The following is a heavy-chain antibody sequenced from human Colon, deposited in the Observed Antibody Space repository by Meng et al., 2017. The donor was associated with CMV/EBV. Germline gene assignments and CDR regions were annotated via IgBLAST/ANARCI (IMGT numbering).Heavy chain of an antibody. CDR2: IYWDDDK. J-gene: IGHJ4*02. CDR1: WFSRSNNGVT. Sequence: ALMASDADWANPTQTLTLTRTFSWFSRSNNGVTVCWISQAQGNALEWLAVIYWDDDKRYSPSLKSRLTITKDTSKNQLVLTVIHMDTVDTATYYCAYIFLRDSSSCFHFDSWGQGTLVTVSS. V-gene: IGHV2-5*02. D-gene: IGHD6-6*01. CDR3: AYIFLRDSSSCFHFDS.